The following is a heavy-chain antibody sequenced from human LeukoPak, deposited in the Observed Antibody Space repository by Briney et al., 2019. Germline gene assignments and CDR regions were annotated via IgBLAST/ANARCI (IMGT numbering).Heavy chain of an antibody. CDR3: ATTEKNRYYINL. CDR2: MYYSGTT. Sequence: TPSETLSLTCSVSGSSMNLYSWNWIRQSPGKGLEWIAYMYYSGTTNYNPSLENRAAISLDLSRHQFSLRLNSVTAADTAVYFCATTEKNRYYINLWGPGITVIVSS. J-gene: IGHJ6*01. D-gene: IGHD2-21*01. CDR1: GSSMNLYS. V-gene: IGHV4-59*12.